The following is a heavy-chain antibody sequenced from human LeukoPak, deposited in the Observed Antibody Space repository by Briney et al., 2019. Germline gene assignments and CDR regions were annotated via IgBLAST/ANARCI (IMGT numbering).Heavy chain of an antibody. CDR2: ISGSGGST. D-gene: IGHD1-7*01. Sequence: GGSLRLSCAASGFTFDDYAMNWVRQAPGKGLEWVSAISGSGGSTYYADSVKGRFTISRDNSKNTLYLQMNSLRAEDTAVYYCAKEGKTRNWNYYQAKPIYWGQGTLVAVSS. CDR3: AKEGKTRNWNYYQAKPIY. CDR1: GFTFDDYA. V-gene: IGHV3-23*01. J-gene: IGHJ4*02.